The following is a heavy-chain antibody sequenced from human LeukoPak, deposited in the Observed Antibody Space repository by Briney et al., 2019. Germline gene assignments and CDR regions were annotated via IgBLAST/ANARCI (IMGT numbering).Heavy chain of an antibody. Sequence: ASVKVTCKASVYNFTGYYMHWVRQAPGQGLEWMGWINPNSGGTNYAQKFQGRVTMTRDTSISTAYMELSRLRSDDTAVYYCARGSRTTDWFDPSGQGTLVTVSS. CDR3: ARGSRTTDWFDP. J-gene: IGHJ5*02. D-gene: IGHD1-7*01. CDR2: INPNSGGT. CDR1: VYNFTGYY. V-gene: IGHV1-2*02.